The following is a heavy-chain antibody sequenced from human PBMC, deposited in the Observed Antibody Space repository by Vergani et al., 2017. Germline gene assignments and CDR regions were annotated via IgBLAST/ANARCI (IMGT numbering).Heavy chain of an antibody. CDR2: IRYDGSNK. D-gene: IGHD6-13*01. CDR1: GFTFSSYG. J-gene: IGHJ5*02. Sequence: QVQLVESGGGVVQPGGSLRLSCAASGFTFSSYGMHWVRQAPGKGLEWVAFIRYDGSNKYYADSVKGRFTISRDNSKNTLYLQMNSLRAEDTAVYYCAKDPGYSSSFPNGFDPWGQGTLVTVSS. CDR3: AKDPGYSSSFPNGFDP. V-gene: IGHV3-30*02.